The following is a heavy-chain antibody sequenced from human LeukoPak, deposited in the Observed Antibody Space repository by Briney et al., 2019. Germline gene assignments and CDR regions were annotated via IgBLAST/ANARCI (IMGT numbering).Heavy chain of an antibody. V-gene: IGHV3-23*01. CDR1: GFSFSNYA. D-gene: IGHD3-10*01. J-gene: IGHJ4*02. Sequence: GGSLRLSCAACGFSFSNYAMSWVRQAPARGPEWVSSIRGDGETFYADSVKGRFTISRDNSKNTLYLQMNSLRAEDTAVYYCAKDFRIWFGESTFDYWGQGTLVTVSS. CDR3: AKDFRIWFGESTFDY. CDR2: IRGDGET.